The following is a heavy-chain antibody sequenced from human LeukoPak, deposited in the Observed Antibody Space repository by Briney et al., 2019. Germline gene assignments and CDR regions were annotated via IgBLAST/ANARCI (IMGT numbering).Heavy chain of an antibody. J-gene: IGHJ4*02. CDR3: ARRLRPSTFDY. D-gene: IGHD1-26*01. Sequence: SETLSLTCTVSGGSISSDYWSWIRQPPGKGLEWIGYIYYSGSTNYNPSLKSRVTISVDTSKNQFSLKLSSVTAADTAVYYCARRLRPSTFDYWGQGTLVTVSS. V-gene: IGHV4-59*01. CDR1: GGSISSDY. CDR2: IYYSGST.